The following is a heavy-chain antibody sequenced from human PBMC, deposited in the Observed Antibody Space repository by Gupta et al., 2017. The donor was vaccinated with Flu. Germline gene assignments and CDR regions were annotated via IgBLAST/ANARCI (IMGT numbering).Heavy chain of an antibody. CDR3: TRLGGFTVGYNWFDP. V-gene: IGHV4-34*01. CDR2: IDHSGGT. CDR1: SGSY. J-gene: IGHJ5*02. D-gene: IGHD4-4*01. Sequence: SGSYWSWIGQTPGKGPEWIGEIDHSGGTNYNPSLKSRVTMSVDTSKNQFSLNLYSVTAADTAIYYGTRLGGFTVGYNWFDPWGQGTRVTVSS.